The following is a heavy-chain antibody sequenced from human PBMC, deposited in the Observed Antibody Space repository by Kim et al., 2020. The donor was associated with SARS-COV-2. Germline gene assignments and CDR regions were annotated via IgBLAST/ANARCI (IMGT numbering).Heavy chain of an antibody. V-gene: IGHV3-23*01. J-gene: IGHJ4*02. CDR3: ANPRQPDY. D-gene: IGHD6-13*01. Sequence: TTDAGSEKGRFTVSREKSKNTLYLQMSSLRAEDTAIYYCANPRQPDYWGQGTLVTVSS. CDR2: T.